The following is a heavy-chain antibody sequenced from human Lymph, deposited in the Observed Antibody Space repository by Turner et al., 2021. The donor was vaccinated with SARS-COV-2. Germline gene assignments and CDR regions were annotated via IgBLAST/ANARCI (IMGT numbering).Heavy chain of an antibody. CDR1: GFTFSNSA. J-gene: IGHJ4*02. D-gene: IGHD3-10*01. CDR3: ANVGSYFFDY. CDR2: ISSSGGST. V-gene: IGHV3-23*01. Sequence: EVQLLESGGGLVPPGGSLRLSCAASGFTFSNSAMSWFRQAPGKGLEWVSVISSSGGSTYYAASVKGRFTISRDNSKNTLFLQMNSLRAGDTALYYCANVGSYFFDYWGQGTLVTVSS.